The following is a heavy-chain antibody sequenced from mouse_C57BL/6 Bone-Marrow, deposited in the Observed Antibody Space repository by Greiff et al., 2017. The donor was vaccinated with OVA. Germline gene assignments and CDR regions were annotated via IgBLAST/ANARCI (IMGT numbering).Heavy chain of an antibody. CDR2: IHPNSGST. D-gene: IGHD2-2*01. J-gene: IGHJ2*01. Sequence: QVQLKQPGAELVKPGASVKLSCKASGYTFTSYWMHWVKQRPGQGLEWIGMIHPNSGSTNYNEKFKSKATLTVDKSSSTAYMQLSSLTSEDSAVYYCAREGGIYYGYYFDYWGQGTTLTVSS. CDR1: GYTFTSYW. CDR3: AREGGIYYGYYFDY. V-gene: IGHV1-64*01.